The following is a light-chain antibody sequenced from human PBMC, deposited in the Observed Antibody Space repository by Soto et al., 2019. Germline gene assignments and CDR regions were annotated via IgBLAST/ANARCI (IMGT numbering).Light chain of an antibody. V-gene: IGKV1-27*01. CDR2: AAS. J-gene: IGKJ5*01. Sequence: DIQMTQSPSSLSASVGDRVTITCRASQGISNYLAWYQQKPGKGPKLLIYAASTLQSGVPSRFSGGGSGTDFTLTISSLQPEDVATYYCQKYNSAHSITFGQGTRLEIK. CDR3: QKYNSAHSIT. CDR1: QGISNY.